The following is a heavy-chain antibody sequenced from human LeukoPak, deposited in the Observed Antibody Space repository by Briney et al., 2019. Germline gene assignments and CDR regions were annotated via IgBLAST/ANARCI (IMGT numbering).Heavy chain of an antibody. CDR2: IYTSGNT. V-gene: IGHV4-61*02. CDR3: ASGWLRYYYFDN. J-gene: IGHJ4*02. Sequence: PSQTLSLTCTVSGGSISNGSYYWSWLRQPAGTALEWIGRIYTSGNTNYNPSLESRVAISIDTSKNQFSLNLTSVSAADTAVYYCASGWLRYYYFDNWGQGILVTVSS. CDR1: GGSISNGSYY. D-gene: IGHD5-12*01.